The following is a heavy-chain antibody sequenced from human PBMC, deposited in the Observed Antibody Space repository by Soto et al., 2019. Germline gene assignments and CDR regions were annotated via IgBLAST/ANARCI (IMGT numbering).Heavy chain of an antibody. CDR1: GYTFSGYY. J-gene: IGHJ3*02. CDR2: MNPKSGGT. D-gene: IGHD3-16*02. Sequence: QVQLVQSGAEVKMPGASVKVSCKASGYTFSGYYTHWVRQAPGQGLEWLGWMNPKSGGTYFVQEFHGRFTLTRYTSISTAYMDVNRLRSDDTAVYYCTRDNMEYIVGLYDAFDIWGQLTTVTVSS. CDR3: TRDNMEYIVGLYDAFDI. V-gene: IGHV1-2*02.